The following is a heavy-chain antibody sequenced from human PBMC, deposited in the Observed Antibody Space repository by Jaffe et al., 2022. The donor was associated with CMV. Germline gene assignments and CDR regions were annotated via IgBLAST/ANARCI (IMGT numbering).Heavy chain of an antibody. D-gene: IGHD3-16*01. CDR2: IWYDGSNK. J-gene: IGHJ6*03. V-gene: IGHV3-33*08. Sequence: QVQLVESGGGVVQPGRSLRLSCAASGFTFSSYGMHWVRQAPGKGLEWVAVIWYDGSNKYYADSVKGRFTISRDNSKNTLYLQMNSLRAEDTAVYYCAGRGIYYMDVWGKGTTVTVSS. CDR1: GFTFSSYG. CDR3: AGRGIYYMDV.